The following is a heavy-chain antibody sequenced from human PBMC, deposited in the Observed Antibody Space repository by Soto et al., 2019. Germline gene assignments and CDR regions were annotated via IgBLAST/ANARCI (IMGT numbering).Heavy chain of an antibody. J-gene: IGHJ3*02. D-gene: IGHD2-8*01. Sequence: SETLSLTCTVSGGSISDYYWSWIRQPPGKGLEWIGYIHYTGRTNYNPSLKSRVTISIYTSKNQLSLKLSSVTAADTAVYYCARAEKVNAISGARDIWGKGNMVSVS. CDR1: GGSISDYY. V-gene: IGHV4-59*01. CDR3: ARAEKVNAISGARDI. CDR2: IHYTGRT.